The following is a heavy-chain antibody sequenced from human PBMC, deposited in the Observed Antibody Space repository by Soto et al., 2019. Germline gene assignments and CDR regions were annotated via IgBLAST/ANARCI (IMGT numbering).Heavy chain of an antibody. V-gene: IGHV3-23*01. J-gene: IGHJ3*02. CDR2: ISGSGGST. Sequence: GGSLRLSCAASGFTFSSYAMSWVRQAPGKGLEWVSAISGSGGSTYYADSVKGRFTISRDNSKNTLYLQMNSLRAEDTAVYYCAKVSVPCGGDCYLEDAFDIWGQGTMVTVSS. D-gene: IGHD2-21*02. CDR1: GFTFSSYA. CDR3: AKVSVPCGGDCYLEDAFDI.